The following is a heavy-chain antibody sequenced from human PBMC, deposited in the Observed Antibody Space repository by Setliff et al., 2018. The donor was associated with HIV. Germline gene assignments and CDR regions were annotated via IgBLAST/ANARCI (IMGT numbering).Heavy chain of an antibody. D-gene: IGHD4-17*01. CDR1: GYTFTGHY. J-gene: IGHJ2*01. V-gene: IGHV1-46*01. Sequence: ASVKVSCKASGYTFTGHYLHWVRQAPGQGLEWMGRINPSGGSTSYAQKFQGRVTMTRDTSASTAYMELSSLRSEDTAVYYCANSVTDASYWYFIHWGRGSPVTVSS. CDR2: INPSGGST. CDR3: ANSVTDASYWYFIH.